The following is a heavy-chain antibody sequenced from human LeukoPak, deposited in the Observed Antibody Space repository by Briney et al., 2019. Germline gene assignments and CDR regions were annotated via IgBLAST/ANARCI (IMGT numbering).Heavy chain of an antibody. Sequence: GGPLRLSCAAFGFTFSSYWMSWVRQAPGKGLEGVANIKQDGSEKSYVDSVKGRFTISRDNAKNSLYLQMNSLRAEDTAVYYCARVNYGDYDDYWGQGTLVTVSS. CDR3: ARVNYGDYDDY. D-gene: IGHD4-17*01. CDR1: GFTFSSYW. V-gene: IGHV3-7*03. J-gene: IGHJ4*02. CDR2: IKQDGSEK.